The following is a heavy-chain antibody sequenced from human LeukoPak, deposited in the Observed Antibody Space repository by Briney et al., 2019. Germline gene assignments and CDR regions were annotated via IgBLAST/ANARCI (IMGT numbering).Heavy chain of an antibody. CDR2: IYYSGST. V-gene: IGHV4-59*01. D-gene: IGHD6-19*01. CDR1: GGSISSYY. CDR3: ARAQQWLSAAVYYFDY. J-gene: IGHJ4*02. Sequence: SETLSLTCTVSGGSISSYYWSWIRQPPGKGLEWIWYIYYSGSTNYNPSLKSRVTTSVPTSKTQCPLKLSSVTAADTALYYCARAQQWLSAAVYYFDYWGQGTLVTVSS.